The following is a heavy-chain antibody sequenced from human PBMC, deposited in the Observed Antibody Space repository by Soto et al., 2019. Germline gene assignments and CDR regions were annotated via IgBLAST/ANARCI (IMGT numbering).Heavy chain of an antibody. CDR3: ARVWYDSSGYRDY. V-gene: IGHV1-69*02. CDR1: GGTFSSYT. J-gene: IGHJ4*02. Sequence: QVQLVQSGAEVKKPGYSVKVSCKASGGTFSSYTISWVRQAPGQGLEWMGRIIPILGIANYAQKFQGRVTITADKSTSTAYIELSSLRSEDTAVYYCARVWYDSSGYRDYWGQGTLVTVSS. CDR2: IIPILGIA. D-gene: IGHD3-22*01.